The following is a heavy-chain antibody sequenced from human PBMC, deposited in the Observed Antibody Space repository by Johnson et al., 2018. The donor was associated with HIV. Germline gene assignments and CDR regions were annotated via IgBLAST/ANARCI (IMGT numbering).Heavy chain of an antibody. D-gene: IGHD5-24*01. CDR1: EFTFSAFG. J-gene: IGHJ3*02. Sequence: QVQLVESGGGVVQPGRSLRLSCAASEFTFSAFGMHWVRQAPGKGLEWVAVISYDGSKKYYADSVKGRFTISRDNSKNTLYLQMSSLRVEDTAVYYCAKDWDRWLQPPGDAFDIRGQGTMVTVSS. CDR2: ISYDGSKK. CDR3: AKDWDRWLQPPGDAFDI. V-gene: IGHV3-30*18.